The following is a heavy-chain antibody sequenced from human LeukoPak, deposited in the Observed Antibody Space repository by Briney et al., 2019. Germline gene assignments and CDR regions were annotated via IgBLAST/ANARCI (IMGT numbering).Heavy chain of an antibody. CDR3: AKDPIYGSGSYLRPNWFDP. V-gene: IGHV3-9*01. D-gene: IGHD3-10*01. J-gene: IGHJ5*02. CDR2: ISWNSGSI. CDR1: GCTFSSYA. Sequence: GGSLRLSCAASGCTFSSYAMSWVRQAPGKGLEWVSGISWNSGSIGYADSVEGRFTISRDSAKNSLYLQMNSLRAEDTALYYCAKDPIYGSGSYLRPNWFDPWGQGTLVTVSS.